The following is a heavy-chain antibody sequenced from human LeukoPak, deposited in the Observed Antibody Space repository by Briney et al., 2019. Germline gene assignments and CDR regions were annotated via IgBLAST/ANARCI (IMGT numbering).Heavy chain of an antibody. CDR1: GYTFSGSY. CDR2: INPTSGVT. D-gene: IGHD1-26*01. J-gene: IGHJ4*02. V-gene: IGHV1-2*02. Sequence: GASVKLSCKASGYTFSGSYMHWVRQAPGQGLEWMGWINPTSGVTKYAEKFQGRVTMTRDTSINTAYMEMSGLRSDDTAVYYCARDMHSGTYGHWGQGTLVTVSS. CDR3: ARDMHSGTYGH.